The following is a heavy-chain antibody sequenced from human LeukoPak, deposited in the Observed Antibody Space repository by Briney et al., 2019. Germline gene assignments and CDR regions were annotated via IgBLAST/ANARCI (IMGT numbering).Heavy chain of an antibody. Sequence: GGSLRLSCAASGFTFSSYSMNWVRQAPGKGLEWVSSISSSSSYIYYADSVKGRFTISRDNAKNSLYLQMNSLRAEDTAVYYCARDPTPEVRGVPNWFEPWGQGTLVTVSS. CDR3: ARDPTPEVRGVPNWFEP. CDR2: ISSSSSYI. V-gene: IGHV3-21*01. D-gene: IGHD3-10*01. CDR1: GFTFSSYS. J-gene: IGHJ5*02.